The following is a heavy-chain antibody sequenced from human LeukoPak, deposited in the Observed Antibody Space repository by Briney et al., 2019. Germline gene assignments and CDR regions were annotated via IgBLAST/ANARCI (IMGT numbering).Heavy chain of an antibody. D-gene: IGHD3-22*01. CDR2: IYHSGST. CDR3: ARDIGSYDSSGYYFGYEYYFDY. J-gene: IGHJ4*02. CDR1: GGSISSGGYS. Sequence: SETLSLTCAVSGGSISSGGYSWSWIRQPPGKGLEWIGYIYHSGSTYYNPSLKSRVTISVDRSKNQFSLKLSSVTAADTAVYYCARDIGSYDSSGYYFGYEYYFDYWGQGTLVTVSS. V-gene: IGHV4-30-2*01.